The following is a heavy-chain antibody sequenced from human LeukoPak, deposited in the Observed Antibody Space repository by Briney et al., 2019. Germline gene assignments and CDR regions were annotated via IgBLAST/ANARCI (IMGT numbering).Heavy chain of an antibody. Sequence: SETLSLTCTVSGGSISSSYWSWIRQPPGKGLERIGYIYYTGSTNYNSSLKSRVTISEDTSKNQFSLKLSSVTAADTAVYYCARLKGYSSGWYPSYYFDYWGQGTLVTVSS. CDR2: IYYTGST. D-gene: IGHD6-19*01. CDR1: GGSISSSY. CDR3: ARLKGYSSGWYPSYYFDY. J-gene: IGHJ4*02. V-gene: IGHV4-59*08.